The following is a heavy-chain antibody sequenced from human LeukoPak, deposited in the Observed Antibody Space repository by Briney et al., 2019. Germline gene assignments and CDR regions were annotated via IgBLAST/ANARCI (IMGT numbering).Heavy chain of an antibody. V-gene: IGHV7-4-1*02. D-gene: IGHD3-22*01. CDR3: ARGYDSSGYFSD. Sequence: ASVKVSCKASGYTFSSNATNWVRQAPGQGLEWMGWIDTNTGNPTYAQGFTGQFVFSLDTSVSTAYLQISSLKAEDTAEYFCARGYDSSGYFSDWGQGTLVTVSP. CDR1: GYTFSSNA. CDR2: IDTNTGNP. J-gene: IGHJ4*02.